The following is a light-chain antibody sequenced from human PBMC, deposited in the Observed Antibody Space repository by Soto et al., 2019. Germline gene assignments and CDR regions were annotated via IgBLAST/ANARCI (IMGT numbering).Light chain of an antibody. CDR3: QQYSHLIT. J-gene: IGKJ5*01. CDR1: QDLSNY. CDR2: DAS. V-gene: IGKV1-33*01. Sequence: DIQMTQSPSSLSASVGDRVTITCQASQDLSNYLNWYQQKLGKAPKLLIYDASNLETGVPSRFSGSGSGTDFTFTISSLQPEDIATYYCQQYSHLITFGQGTRLESK.